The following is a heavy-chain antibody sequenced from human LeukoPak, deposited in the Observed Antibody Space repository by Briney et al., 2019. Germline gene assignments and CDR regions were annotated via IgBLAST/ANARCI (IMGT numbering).Heavy chain of an antibody. CDR2: ISWNSGSI. CDR1: GFTFDDYA. J-gene: IGHJ2*01. CDR3: AKDATTVVTGGRYFDL. Sequence: GGSLRLSCAASGFTFDDYAMHWVRQAPGKGLEWVSGISWNSGSIGYADSVKGRFTISRDNAKNSLYLQMNSLRAEDTALYYCAKDATTVVTGGRYFDLWGRGTLVTVSS. D-gene: IGHD4-23*01. V-gene: IGHV3-9*01.